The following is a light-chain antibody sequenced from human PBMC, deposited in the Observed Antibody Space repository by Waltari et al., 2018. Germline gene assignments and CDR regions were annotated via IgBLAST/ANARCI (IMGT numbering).Light chain of an antibody. J-gene: IGKJ1*01. Sequence: EIVMTQSPATLSVSPGERATLSCRASQGVSSKLAWYQQKPCQPPRLLLYDTSVRAAGIPARFSGSGSGTEFTLTISSLQSDDFAVYYCQQYNNWPPWTFGQGTKVEIK. CDR3: QQYNNWPPWT. V-gene: IGKV3-15*01. CDR1: QGVSSK. CDR2: DTS.